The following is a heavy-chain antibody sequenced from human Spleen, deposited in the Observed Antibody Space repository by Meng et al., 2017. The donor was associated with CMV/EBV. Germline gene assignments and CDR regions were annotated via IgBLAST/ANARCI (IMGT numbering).Heavy chain of an antibody. J-gene: IGHJ6*02. D-gene: IGHD3-16*01. CDR2: INPYSGDT. CDR1: GYTFTGYY. V-gene: IGHV1-2*02. Sequence: ASVKVSCKASGYTFTGYYMSWVRQAPGQGLEWMGWINPYSGDTNYAQRFQDRVTMTRDTSISTAYMELRSLRSDDTAVYYCATLSGAVINYYKYYGMDVWGQGTTVTVSS. CDR3: ATLSGAVINYYKYYGMDV.